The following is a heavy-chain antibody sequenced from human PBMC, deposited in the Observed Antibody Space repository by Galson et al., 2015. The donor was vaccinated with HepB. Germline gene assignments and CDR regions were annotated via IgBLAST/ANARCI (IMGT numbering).Heavy chain of an antibody. Sequence: SLRLSCAASDFTFSTYPMTWVRQAPGKGLEWVSGIRGIGGGTNYADSVKGRFSMYRDTSKNTQYLQMNSLRAEDTALYYCAGRTGERYWYFDLWGRGTLVAVSS. CDR1: DFTFSTYP. V-gene: IGHV3-23*01. CDR2: IRGIGGGT. CDR3: AGRTGERYWYFDL. D-gene: IGHD7-27*01. J-gene: IGHJ2*01.